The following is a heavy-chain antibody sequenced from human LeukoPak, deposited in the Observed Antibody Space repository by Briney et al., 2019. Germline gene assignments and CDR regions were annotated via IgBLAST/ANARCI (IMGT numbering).Heavy chain of an antibody. Sequence: ASVKVSCKASGYSFTSHYMHWVRQAPGQGLEWMGLINPSGSSTLYAQKFQGRVTMTRDMSTTTDYMELSSLGSEDTAVYYCAKDNSVGDIAWWFDPWGQGTLVTVS. D-gene: IGHD3-16*02. J-gene: IGHJ5*02. CDR2: INPSGSST. CDR3: AKDNSVGDIAWWFDP. CDR1: GYSFTSHY. V-gene: IGHV1-46*01.